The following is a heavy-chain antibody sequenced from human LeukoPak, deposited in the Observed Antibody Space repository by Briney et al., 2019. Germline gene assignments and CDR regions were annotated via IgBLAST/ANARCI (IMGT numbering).Heavy chain of an antibody. CDR1: GFSFPSYW. CDR3: ARQRTYYAPDFDY. CDR2: IYPDDSDT. J-gene: IGHJ4*02. D-gene: IGHD1-26*01. Sequence: GESLKISCKGSGFSFPSYWIAWVRQMPGKGLEWMGIIYPDDSDTRYSPSFQGQVTISADKSISTAYPQWSSLKASDTAMYYCARQRTYYAPDFDYWGQGTLVTVSS. V-gene: IGHV5-51*01.